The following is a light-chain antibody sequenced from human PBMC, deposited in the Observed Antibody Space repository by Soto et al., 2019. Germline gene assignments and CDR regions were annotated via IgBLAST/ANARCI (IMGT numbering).Light chain of an antibody. CDR3: QQYNDWPPLT. CDR2: GVS. CDR1: QSVSGSD. V-gene: IGKV3-20*01. Sequence: EVVLTQSPGTLSLSPGERATLSCRASQSVSGSDLAWYQQKPGQAPRLLISGVSNRATGTPDRFSGSGSGTDFTLTISSLEPEDSAVYYCQQYNDWPPLTFGGGTKVEIK. J-gene: IGKJ4*01.